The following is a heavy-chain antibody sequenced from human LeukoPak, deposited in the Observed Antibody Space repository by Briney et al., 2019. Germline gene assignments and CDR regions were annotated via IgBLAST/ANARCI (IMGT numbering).Heavy chain of an antibody. J-gene: IGHJ4*02. D-gene: IGHD2-15*01. CDR3: ARTHCSGGNCYSEDY. CDR1: GVPISNYY. V-gene: IGHV4-4*07. CDR2: IYTSGST. Sequence: PSETLSLTCTVSGVPISNYYWSWIRQSAGKGLEWIGRIYTSGSTNYNPSLKSRVTMSVDTSKNQFSLKLSSVTAADTAVYYCARTHCSGGNCYSEDYWGQGTLVTVSS.